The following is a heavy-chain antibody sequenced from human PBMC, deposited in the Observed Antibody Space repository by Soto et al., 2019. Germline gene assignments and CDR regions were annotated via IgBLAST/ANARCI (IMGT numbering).Heavy chain of an antibody. CDR3: AKSQEIGTHFFDS. J-gene: IGHJ4*02. V-gene: IGHV3-13*01. Sequence: PGGSLRLSCEASGFTFSGFDMHWVRQPTGKGLEWVSSIGIAGDTYYAVSVKGRFTISRDNAKNSLSLQMNSLRAGDMAVYFCAKSQEIGTHFFDSWGQGTQVTVS. CDR2: IGIAGDT. D-gene: IGHD6-13*01. CDR1: GFTFSGFD.